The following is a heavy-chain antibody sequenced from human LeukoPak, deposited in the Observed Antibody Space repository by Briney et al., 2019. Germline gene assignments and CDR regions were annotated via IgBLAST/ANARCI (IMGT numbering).Heavy chain of an antibody. J-gene: IGHJ5*02. D-gene: IGHD1-26*01. CDR2: ISSSGSTI. Sequence: GGSLRLSCAASGFTFSSYEMNWVRQAPGKGLEWVSYISSSGSTIYYADSVKGRFTISRDNAKNSLYLQMNSLRAEDTAVYYCTRTSVGATGVRGFDPWGQGTLVTVSS. V-gene: IGHV3-48*03. CDR1: GFTFSSYE. CDR3: TRTSVGATGVRGFDP.